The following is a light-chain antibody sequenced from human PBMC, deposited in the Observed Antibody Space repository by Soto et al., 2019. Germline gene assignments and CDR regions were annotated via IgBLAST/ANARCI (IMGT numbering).Light chain of an antibody. V-gene: IGKV1-9*01. CDR2: AAS. J-gene: IGKJ4*01. CDR1: QGISSY. Sequence: DIQLTQSPSFLSASVGDRVTITCRASQGISSYLAWYQQKPGKAPKLLIYAASTLQSGVPSRFSGSGSGTEFTLTISSLQPEDFATYYCQQYTDWPTFGGGTKVEIK. CDR3: QQYTDWPT.